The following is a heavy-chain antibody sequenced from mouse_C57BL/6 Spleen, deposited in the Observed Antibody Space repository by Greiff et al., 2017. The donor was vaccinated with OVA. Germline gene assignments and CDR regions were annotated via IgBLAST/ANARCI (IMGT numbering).Heavy chain of an antibody. CDR3: ARASHSPFDY. V-gene: IGHV1-80*01. J-gene: IGHJ2*01. CDR2: IYPGDGDT. CDR1: GYAFSSYW. Sequence: QVQLKESGAELVKPGASVKISCKASGYAFSSYWLNWVKQRPGKGLEWLGQIYPGDGDTNYNGKFKGKATLTADKSSSTAYMQLSSLTSEDSAVYFCARASHSPFDYWGQGTTLTVSS.